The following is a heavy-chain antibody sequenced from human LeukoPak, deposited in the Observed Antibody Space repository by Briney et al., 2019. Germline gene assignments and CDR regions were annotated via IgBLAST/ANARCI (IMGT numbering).Heavy chain of an antibody. J-gene: IGHJ4*02. V-gene: IGHV3-21*01. CDR2: ISSSSSYI. Sequence: PGGSLRLSCAASGFTFSSYAMSWVRQAPGKGLEWVSSISSSSSYIYYADSVKGRFTISRDNAKNSLYLQMNSLRAEDTAVYYCARDGYSSIPFDYWGQGTLVTVSS. D-gene: IGHD6-13*01. CDR1: GFTFSSYA. CDR3: ARDGYSSIPFDY.